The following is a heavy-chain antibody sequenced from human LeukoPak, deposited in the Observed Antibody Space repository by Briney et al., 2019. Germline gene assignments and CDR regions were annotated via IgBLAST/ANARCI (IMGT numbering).Heavy chain of an antibody. CDR1: GFTFSGYS. CDR3: TSLTRSVAWDY. CDR2: VNPDGSGT. D-gene: IGHD6-19*01. J-gene: IGHJ4*02. Sequence: GGSLRLSCAASGFTFSGYSMNWVRQVPGKGLVWVSGVNPDGSGTSYADSVKGRFAISRDNASSTLYLQMTSLRVEDTAVYYCTSLTRSVAWDYWGQGTLVTVSS. V-gene: IGHV3-74*01.